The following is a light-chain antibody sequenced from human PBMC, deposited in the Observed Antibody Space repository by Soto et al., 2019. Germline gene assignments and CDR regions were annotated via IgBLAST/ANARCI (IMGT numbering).Light chain of an antibody. Sequence: DIPVTQSPASVSASVGDRVTITCRASQGLVNWLAWYQQKPGKAPKLLIYAASSFGSGVPSRFSGSGSGTDLTLTISSLQPEDFAPYYCQQTSSFPLSCGGGTKVEIK. CDR2: AAS. V-gene: IGKV1-12*01. CDR1: QGLVNW. J-gene: IGKJ4*01. CDR3: QQTSSFPLS.